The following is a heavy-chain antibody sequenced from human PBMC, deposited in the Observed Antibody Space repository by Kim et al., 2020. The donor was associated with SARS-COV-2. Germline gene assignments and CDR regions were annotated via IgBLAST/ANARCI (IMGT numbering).Heavy chain of an antibody. CDR2: IYTSGSN. CDR3: ATLEPDGFDH. J-gene: IGHJ4*02. V-gene: IGHV4-4*07. CDR1: GGSISSYF. Sequence: SETLSLTCTVSGGSISSYFWSWIRQPAGKGLEWIGRIYTSGSNNYNPSLKSRVTMSVDTSKNQFSLKLSSVTAADTAVYYCATLEPDGFDHWGQGTLVTVSS.